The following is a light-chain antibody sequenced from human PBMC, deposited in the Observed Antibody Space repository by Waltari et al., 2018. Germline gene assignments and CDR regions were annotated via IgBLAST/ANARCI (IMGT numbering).Light chain of an antibody. CDR3: QQYNNWPRT. Sequence: EIVMTQSPATLSVSPGERVTLSCRASQSVSNNLAWYQQKPGQAPRLLIYDESTRATDIPARFSGSGSGAEFTLTITSMQSEDFAIYYCQQYNNWPRTFGQGTKVEVK. J-gene: IGKJ1*01. V-gene: IGKV3-15*01. CDR2: DES. CDR1: QSVSNN.